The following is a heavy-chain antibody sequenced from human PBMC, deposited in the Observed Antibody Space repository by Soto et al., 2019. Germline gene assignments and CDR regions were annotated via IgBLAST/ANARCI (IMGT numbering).Heavy chain of an antibody. V-gene: IGHV4-30-4*01. J-gene: IGHJ4*02. CDR3: ARERTYYYDSSGYQQAFDY. CDR2: IYYSGST. CDR1: GGSISSGDYY. D-gene: IGHD3-22*01. Sequence: QVQLQESGPGLVKPSQTLSLTCTVSGGSISSGDYYWSWSRQPPGKGLEWIGYIYYSGSTYYIPSLKSRVTISVDTSKNQFSLKLSSVTAADTAVYYCARERTYYYDSSGYQQAFDYWGQGTLVTVSS.